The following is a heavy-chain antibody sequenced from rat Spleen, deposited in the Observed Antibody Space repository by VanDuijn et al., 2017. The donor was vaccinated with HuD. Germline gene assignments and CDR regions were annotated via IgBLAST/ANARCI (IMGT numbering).Heavy chain of an antibody. Sequence: EVQLVESGGGRVQPGRSLKLSCVASGIPFNNYWMTWIRQAPGKGLEWVASISNTGDTFYPDSVKGRFSISRDDAKSTIYLYMNSLRSEDTATYYCARRHYGYTDYFDYWGQGVMVTVSS. CDR3: ARRHYGYTDYFDY. D-gene: IGHD1-9*01. CDR2: ISNTGDT. J-gene: IGHJ2*01. CDR1: GIPFNNYW. V-gene: IGHV5-31*01.